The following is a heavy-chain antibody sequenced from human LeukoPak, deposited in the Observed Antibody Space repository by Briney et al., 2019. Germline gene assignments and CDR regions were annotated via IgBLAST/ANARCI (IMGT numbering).Heavy chain of an antibody. CDR1: GGSISDYY. J-gene: IGHJ4*02. Sequence: KPSDTLSLTCSISGGSISDYYWKWIQQPPGKGLEWIGYIYYRGSTTYNPSLKRRVTMSVDTSNNQFSLRLSSVTAADTAVYYCARGSWCSYTNCMLRPFDYWGQGSLVTVSS. D-gene: IGHD2-2*01. CDR2: IYYRGST. V-gene: IGHV4-59*07. CDR3: ARGSWCSYTNCMLRPFDY.